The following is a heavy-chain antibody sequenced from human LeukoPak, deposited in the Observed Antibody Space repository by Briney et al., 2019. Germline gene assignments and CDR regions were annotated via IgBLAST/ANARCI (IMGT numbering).Heavy chain of an antibody. V-gene: IGHV4-59*01. D-gene: IGHD1-14*01. CDR2: IYYSGST. CDR3: ARGPRTRFDY. CDR1: GGPISSDY. Sequence: SETLSLTCTVSGGPISSDYWSWIRQPPGKGLEWIAYIYYSGSTNYNPSLKSRVTISVDTSKNQLSLRLRSVTAADTAVYYCARGPRTRFDYWGQGTLVTVSS. J-gene: IGHJ4*02.